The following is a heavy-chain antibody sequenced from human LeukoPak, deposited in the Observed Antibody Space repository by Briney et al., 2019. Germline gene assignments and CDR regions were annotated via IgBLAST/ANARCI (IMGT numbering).Heavy chain of an antibody. J-gene: IGHJ4*02. Sequence: SETLSLTCTVSGGSISSGDYYWSWIRQPPGKGLEWIGYIYYSGSTYYNPSLKSRVTISVDTSKNQFSLKLSSVTAADTAVYYCASQHLLLYYFDYWGQGTLVTVSS. D-gene: IGHD2-21*02. CDR3: ASQHLLLYYFDY. CDR1: GGSISSGDYY. CDR2: IYYSGST. V-gene: IGHV4-30-4*02.